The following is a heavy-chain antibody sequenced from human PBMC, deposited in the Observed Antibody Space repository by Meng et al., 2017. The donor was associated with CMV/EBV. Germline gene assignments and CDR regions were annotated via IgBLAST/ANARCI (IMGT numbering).Heavy chain of an antibody. J-gene: IGHJ4*02. V-gene: IGHV1-69*05. CDR2: IIPIFGTA. CDR1: GGAFSSYA. Sequence: TASGGAFSSYAISWVRQAPGQGLEWMGGIIPIFGTANYAQKFQGRVTITTDESTSTAYMELSSLRSEDTAVYYCASSIAARPRPFDYWGQGTLVTVSS. D-gene: IGHD6-6*01. CDR3: ASSIAARPRPFDY.